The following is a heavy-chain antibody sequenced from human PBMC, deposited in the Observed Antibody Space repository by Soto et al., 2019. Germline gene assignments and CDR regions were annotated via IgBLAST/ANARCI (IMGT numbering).Heavy chain of an antibody. J-gene: IGHJ5*02. CDR1: GDSITNNNW. CDR2: SYHSGAT. Sequence: QVQLQESGPGLVKPSWTLSLTCAISGDSITNNNWWRWVRQPPGKGLERMGESYHSGATNSSPSLKSRVTMSVDTSKSQFSLRLSSVTAADTAVYSCARGTYWFDRWGQGTLVTVSS. V-gene: IGHV4-4*02. D-gene: IGHD2-21*01. CDR3: ARGTYWFDR.